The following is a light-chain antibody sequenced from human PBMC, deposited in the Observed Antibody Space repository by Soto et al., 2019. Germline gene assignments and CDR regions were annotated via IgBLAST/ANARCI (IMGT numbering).Light chain of an antibody. J-gene: IGLJ1*01. V-gene: IGLV3-21*04. Sequence: SYELTQPPSVSVAPGKTARITCGGNNIGSKSVHWYQQKPGQAPVLVIYYDSDRPSGIPERFSGSNSGNTATLSISRVEAGDEADFYCKVWVSSSDHRNVFATGTKLTVL. CDR1: NIGSKS. CDR3: KVWVSSSDHRNV. CDR2: YDS.